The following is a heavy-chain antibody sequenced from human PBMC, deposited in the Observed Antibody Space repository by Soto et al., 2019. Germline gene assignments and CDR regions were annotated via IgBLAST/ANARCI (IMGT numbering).Heavy chain of an antibody. CDR3: AKGHSSEVEWNWFDP. CDR2: IIPIFGTA. J-gene: IGHJ5*02. Sequence: SLKVSCKASGDTFSSYAISWVRQAPGQGLEWVGGIIPIFGTANYAQKFQGRVTITADXXXSXXXXXLXXLXXEDXAVYYCAKGHSSEVEWNWFDPWGQGTLVTVSS. V-gene: IGHV1-69*13. D-gene: IGHD6-19*01. CDR1: GDTFSSYA.